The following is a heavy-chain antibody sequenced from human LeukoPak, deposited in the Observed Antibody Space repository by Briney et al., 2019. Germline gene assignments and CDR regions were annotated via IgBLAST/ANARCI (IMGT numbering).Heavy chain of an antibody. V-gene: IGHV4-30-4*01. CDR2: IYYSGST. D-gene: IGHD3-10*01. CDR1: GGSISSGDYY. Sequence: SETLSLTCTVSGGSISSGDYYWSWIRQPPGKGLEWIGYIYYSGSTYYNPSLKSRVTISVDTSKNQFSLKLSSVTAADTAVYYCARTTRIWFGELLFSTREVWFDPWGQGTLVTVSS. CDR3: ARTTRIWFGELLFSTREVWFDP. J-gene: IGHJ5*02.